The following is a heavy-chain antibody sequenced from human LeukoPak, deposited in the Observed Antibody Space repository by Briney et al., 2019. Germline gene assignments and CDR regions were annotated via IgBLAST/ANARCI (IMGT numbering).Heavy chain of an antibody. V-gene: IGHV3-43*02. Sequence: PGGSLRLSCAASGFTFSSHWMHWVRQAPGKGLEWVSLISGDGGSTYYADSVKGRFTISRDNSKNSLYLQMSSLRIEDTALYYCAKDRGDFSGWFFWGQGTLVTVSS. CDR3: AKDRGDFSGWFF. D-gene: IGHD6-19*01. CDR1: GFTFSSHW. J-gene: IGHJ4*02. CDR2: ISGDGGST.